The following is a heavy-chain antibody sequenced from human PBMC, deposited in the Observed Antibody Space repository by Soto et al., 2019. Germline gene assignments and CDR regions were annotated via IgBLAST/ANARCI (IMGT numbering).Heavy chain of an antibody. CDR3: AAYTIAGATDDFDY. J-gene: IGHJ4*02. Sequence: ASVKVSCKASGFTFISSAVQWVRQARGQRLEWIGWIVVGSGNTNYAQKFQERVTITRDMSTSTAYMELSSLRSEDTAVYYCAAYTIAGATDDFDYWGQGTLVTVSS. V-gene: IGHV1-58*01. CDR2: IVVGSGNT. D-gene: IGHD1-26*01. CDR1: GFTFISSA.